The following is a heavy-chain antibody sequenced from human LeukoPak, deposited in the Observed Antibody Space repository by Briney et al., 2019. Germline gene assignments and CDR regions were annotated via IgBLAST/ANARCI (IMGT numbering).Heavy chain of an antibody. J-gene: IGHJ4*02. Sequence: GESLKISCKGSGYSFSSYWIGWVRQMPGKGLERMGIIYPGDSDTRYSPSFQGQVTISADKSISTAYLQWSSLQASDTAMYYCARLTYSSSWYHFDYWGQGTLVTVSS. CDR2: IYPGDSDT. V-gene: IGHV5-51*01. CDR3: ARLTYSSSWYHFDY. D-gene: IGHD6-13*01. CDR1: GYSFSSYW.